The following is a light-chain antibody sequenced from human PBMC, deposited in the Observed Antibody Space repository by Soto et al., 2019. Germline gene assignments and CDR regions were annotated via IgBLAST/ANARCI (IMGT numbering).Light chain of an antibody. CDR1: TSDVGTYKF. V-gene: IGLV2-23*02. CDR3: CSHAGSHVI. J-gene: IGLJ2*01. CDR2: EVS. Sequence: QSALTQPASVSGSPGQSITISCTGTTSDVGTYKFVSWYQQHPGIAPKLMLYEVSERPSGVSNRFSGSKSGNTASLTISGLQAGDEADYYCCSHAGSHVIFGGGTKLTVL.